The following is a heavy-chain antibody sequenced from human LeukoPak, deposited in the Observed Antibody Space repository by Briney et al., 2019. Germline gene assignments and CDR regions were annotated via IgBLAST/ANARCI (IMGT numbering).Heavy chain of an antibody. D-gene: IGHD5-24*01. J-gene: IGHJ4*02. CDR1: GGSISSDH. CDR3: ARRDGDY. CDR2: IYPSGST. V-gene: IGHV4-4*07. Sequence: PSETLSLTCTVYGGSISSDHWSWIRQPAGKGLEWIGRIYPSGSTNNNPSLKSRVTMSVDTSKNQLSLKLTSVTAADTAVYYCARRDGDYWGQGTLVTVSS.